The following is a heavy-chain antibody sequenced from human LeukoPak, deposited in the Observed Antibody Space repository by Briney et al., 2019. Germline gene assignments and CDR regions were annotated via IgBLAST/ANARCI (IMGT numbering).Heavy chain of an antibody. CDR3: TKYSSSSNYYYGMDV. D-gene: IGHD6-6*01. CDR1: GFTFGDYA. Sequence: GGSLRLSCTGSGFTFGDYAMTWVRQAPGKGLEGVGFIRSKDYGGTTEYAASVKGRFTISRDDSKSIAYLQMNSLKTEDTALYYCTKYSSSSNYYYGMDVWGQGTTVTVSS. V-gene: IGHV3-49*04. CDR2: IRSKDYGGTT. J-gene: IGHJ6*02.